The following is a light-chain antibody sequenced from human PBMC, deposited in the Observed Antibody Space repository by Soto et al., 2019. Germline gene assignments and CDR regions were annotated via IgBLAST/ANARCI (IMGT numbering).Light chain of an antibody. Sequence: DIQMTQSRSSLSASVGDRVTITCLASQGIRNDLGWYQQKPGKAPKRLIYAASSLQSGVPSRFRGSGSRTELTLTISSLQPEDFATYYCQQRSNCPRNFGPRTKVDI. J-gene: IGKJ3*01. CDR3: QQRSNCPRN. CDR2: AAS. CDR1: QGIRND. V-gene: IGKV1-17*01.